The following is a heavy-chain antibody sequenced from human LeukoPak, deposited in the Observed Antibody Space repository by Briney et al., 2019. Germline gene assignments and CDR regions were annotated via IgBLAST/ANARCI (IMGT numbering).Heavy chain of an antibody. CDR2: FGTTGGST. D-gene: IGHD3-16*01. CDR3: ARVGGGRGGVPDL. V-gene: IGHV3-23*01. Sequence: SGGSLRLSCAASGFTSSIYTMTWGRQTQGKGLEWVSAFGTTGGSTYYADSVKGRFTISRDNSKNTLYLQMSSLRAEDTAIYYCARVGGGRGGVPDLWGQGTLVTVSS. J-gene: IGHJ5*02. CDR1: GFTSSIYT.